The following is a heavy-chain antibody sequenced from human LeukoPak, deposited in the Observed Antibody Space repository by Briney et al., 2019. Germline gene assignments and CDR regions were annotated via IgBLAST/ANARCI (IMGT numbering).Heavy chain of an antibody. D-gene: IGHD2-2*01. Sequence: SETLSLTCTVSGGSISSGGYYWSWIRQHPGKGLEWIGYIYYSGSTYYNPSLKSRVTISVDTSKNQFSLKLSSVTAADTAVYYCARQRGSSTSCLWQLEGCNWFDPWGQGTLVTVSS. CDR1: GGSISSGGYY. V-gene: IGHV4-31*03. J-gene: IGHJ5*02. CDR2: IYYSGST. CDR3: ARQRGSSTSCLWQLEGCNWFDP.